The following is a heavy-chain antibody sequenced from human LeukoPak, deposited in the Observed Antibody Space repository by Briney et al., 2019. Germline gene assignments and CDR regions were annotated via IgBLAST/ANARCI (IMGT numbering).Heavy chain of an antibody. CDR2: FDPEDGET. V-gene: IGHV1-24*01. CDR3: ATVPGPPKYCSSTSCYTVKFDP. D-gene: IGHD2-2*02. J-gene: IGHJ5*02. Sequence: ASVKVSCKVSGYTLTELSMHWVRQAPGKELEWMGGFDPEDGETIYAQKFQGRVTMTEDTSTDTAYMELSSLRSEDTAVYYCATVPGPPKYCSSTSCYTVKFDPWGQGTLVTVSS. CDR1: GYTLTELS.